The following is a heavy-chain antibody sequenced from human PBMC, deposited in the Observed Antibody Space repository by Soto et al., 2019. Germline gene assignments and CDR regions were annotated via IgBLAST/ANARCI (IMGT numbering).Heavy chain of an antibody. CDR2: IKSKTDGGTT. V-gene: IGHV3-15*07. J-gene: IGHJ4*02. Sequence: GGSLRLSCAASGGTFSNAWMSWVRQAPGKGLEWVGRIKSKTDGGTTDYAAPVKGRFTISRDDSKNTLYLQMNSLKTEDTAVYYCTTGRITIFGVVLDYWGQGTLLTVSS. CDR1: GGTFSNAW. CDR3: TTGRITIFGVVLDY. D-gene: IGHD3-3*01.